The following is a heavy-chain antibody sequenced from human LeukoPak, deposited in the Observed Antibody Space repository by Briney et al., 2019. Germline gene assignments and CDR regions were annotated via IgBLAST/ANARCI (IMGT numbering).Heavy chain of an antibody. CDR1: GGSISSGGYY. CDR3: ARDSGYYSNWFDP. CDR2: IYYSGST. J-gene: IGHJ5*02. Sequence: PSETLSLTCTVSGGSISSGGYYWSWIRQHPGKGLEWIGYIYYSGSTYYNPSLKSRVTISVDTSKNQFSLKLSSVTAADTAVYYCARDSGYYSNWFDPWGQGTLVTVSS. V-gene: IGHV4-31*03. D-gene: IGHD3-22*01.